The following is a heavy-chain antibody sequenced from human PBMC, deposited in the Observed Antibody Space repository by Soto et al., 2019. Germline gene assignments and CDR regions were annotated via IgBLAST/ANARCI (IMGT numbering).Heavy chain of an antibody. CDR3: ARWAAAGTKRGAYYYYGMDV. J-gene: IGHJ6*02. CDR2: IYYSGST. Sequence: PSETLSLTCTVSGGSISSSSYYWGWIRQPPGKGLEWIGSIYYSGSTYYNPSLKSRVTISVDTSKNQFSLKLSSVTAADTAVYYCARWAAAGTKRGAYYYYGMDVWGQGTTVTFSS. CDR1: GGSISSSSYY. V-gene: IGHV4-39*01. D-gene: IGHD6-13*01.